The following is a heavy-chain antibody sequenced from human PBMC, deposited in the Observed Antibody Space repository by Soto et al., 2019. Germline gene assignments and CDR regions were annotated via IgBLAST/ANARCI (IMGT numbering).Heavy chain of an antibody. D-gene: IGHD3-22*01. CDR2: IYPGDSDT. CDR1: GYSFTSYW. V-gene: IGHV5-51*01. CDR3: ASSTYYYDSSGYSPLDY. J-gene: IGHJ4*02. Sequence: SGESLKISCKGSGYSFTSYWIGWVRQMPGKGLEWMGIIYPGDSDTRYSPSFQGQVTISADKSISTAYLQWSSLKASDTAMYYCASSTYYYDSSGYSPLDYWGQGTLVTVSS.